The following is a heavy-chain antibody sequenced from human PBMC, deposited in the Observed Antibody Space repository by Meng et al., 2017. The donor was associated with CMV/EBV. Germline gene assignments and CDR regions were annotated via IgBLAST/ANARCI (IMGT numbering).Heavy chain of an antibody. CDR3: AKVEGYCSSTSCAIDAFDI. J-gene: IGHJ3*02. Sequence: GESLRLSCAASGFTFSSYGMHWVRQAPGKGLEWVAFIRYDGSNKYYADSVKGRFTISRDNSKNTLYLQMNSLRAEDTAVYYCAKVEGYCSSTSCAIDAFDIWGQGTMVTVS. CDR1: GFTFSSYG. D-gene: IGHD2-2*01. V-gene: IGHV3-30*02. CDR2: IRYDGSNK.